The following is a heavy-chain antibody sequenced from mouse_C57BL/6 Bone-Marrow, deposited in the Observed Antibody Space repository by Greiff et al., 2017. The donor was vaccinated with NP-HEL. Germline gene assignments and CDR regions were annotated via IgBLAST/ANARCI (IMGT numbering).Heavy chain of an antibody. D-gene: IGHD1-1*01. CDR1: GYTFTSYW. CDR3: ARSFYYYGPYWYFDV. J-gene: IGHJ1*03. CDR2: IHPNSGST. Sequence: QVHVKQPGAELVKPGASVKLSCKASGYTFTSYWMHWVKQRPGQGLEWIGMIHPNSGSTNYNEKFKSKATLTVDKSSSTAYMQLSSLTSEDSAVYYCARSFYYYGPYWYFDVWGTGTTVTVSS. V-gene: IGHV1-64*01.